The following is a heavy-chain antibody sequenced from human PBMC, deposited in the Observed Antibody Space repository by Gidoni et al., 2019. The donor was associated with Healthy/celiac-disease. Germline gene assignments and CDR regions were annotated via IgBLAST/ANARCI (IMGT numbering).Heavy chain of an antibody. J-gene: IGHJ5*02. CDR2: IYYSGRT. CDR3: ARHGLGPRMVRDNWFDP. V-gene: IGHV4-39*01. D-gene: IGHD3-10*01. Sequence: QLQLQESGPGLVKPSETLSLTCTVTGGSISRSSYYRGWIRQPPGKGLEWIGSIYYSGRTYYTPSLKSRVTISVDTSKNQFSLKLSSVTAADTAVYYCARHGLGPRMVRDNWFDPWGQGTLVTVSS. CDR1: GGSISRSSYY.